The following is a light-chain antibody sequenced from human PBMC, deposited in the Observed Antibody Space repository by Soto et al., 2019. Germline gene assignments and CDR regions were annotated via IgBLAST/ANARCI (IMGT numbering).Light chain of an antibody. V-gene: IGKV4-1*01. CDR3: QQYYDVPVT. J-gene: IGKJ5*01. Sequence: DIVMTQSPDSLAVSLGESSTINCKASQPFLRSSNNKNHLAWYQQKPTQSPKMLISWASTRESGVPDRFSGSGSGTEFTLTISSLQAEDAAVYYCQQYYDVPVTFGQGTRLEIK. CDR1: QPFLRSSNNKNH. CDR2: WAS.